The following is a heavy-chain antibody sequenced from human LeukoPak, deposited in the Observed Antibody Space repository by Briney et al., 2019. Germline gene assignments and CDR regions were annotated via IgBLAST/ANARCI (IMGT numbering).Heavy chain of an antibody. J-gene: IGHJ4*02. D-gene: IGHD3-22*01. V-gene: IGHV4-34*01. CDR1: GGSFSGYY. CDR2: INHSGST. Sequence: SETLSLTCAVYGGSFSGYYWSWIRQPPGKGLEWIGEINHSGSTNYNPSLKSRVTISVDTSKNQFSLKLSSVTAAHTAVYYCARGAYYYDSSGYSQDFDYWGQGTLVTVSS. CDR3: ARGAYYYDSSGYSQDFDY.